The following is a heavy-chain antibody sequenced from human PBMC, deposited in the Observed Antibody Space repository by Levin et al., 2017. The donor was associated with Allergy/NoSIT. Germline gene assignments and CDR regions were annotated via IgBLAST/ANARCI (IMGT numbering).Heavy chain of an antibody. Sequence: GGSLRLSCAASGFTFSSYAMSWVRQAPGKGLEWVSAISGSGGSTYYADSVKGRFTISRDNSKNTLYLQMNSLRAEDTAVYYCAKEGDIAAAGTYYYYMDGWGKGTTVTVSS. J-gene: IGHJ6*03. CDR1: GFTFSSYA. D-gene: IGHD6-13*01. CDR2: ISGSGGST. CDR3: AKEGDIAAAGTYYYYMDG. V-gene: IGHV3-23*01.